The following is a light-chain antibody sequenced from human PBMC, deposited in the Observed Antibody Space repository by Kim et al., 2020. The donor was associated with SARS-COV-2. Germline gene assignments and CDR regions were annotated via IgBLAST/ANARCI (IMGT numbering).Light chain of an antibody. CDR3: QQYNSLTST. Sequence: IQMTQSPPSLPASIGDRVTITCQASQDISNYFKWYQQKPGVAPQALIFDASNLGTGVPSRFSGSGSGTKFTLRITSLQPEDIATYYCQQYNSLTSTLGQGRRLEIK. V-gene: IGKV1-33*01. CDR1: QDISNY. J-gene: IGKJ5*01. CDR2: DAS.